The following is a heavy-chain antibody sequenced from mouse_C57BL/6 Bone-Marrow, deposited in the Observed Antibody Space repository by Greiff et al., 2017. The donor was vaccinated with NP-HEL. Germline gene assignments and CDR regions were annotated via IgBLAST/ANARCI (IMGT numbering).Heavy chain of an antibody. CDR2: ILPGSGST. CDR3: ARGLSYYYGSSWFAY. Sequence: QVQLQQSGAELMKPGASVKLSCKATGYTFTGYWIEWVKPRPGHGLEWIGEILPGSGSTNYNEKFKGKATFTADTSSNTAYMQLSSLTTEDSAIYYCARGLSYYYGSSWFAYWGQGTLVTVSA. CDR1: GYTFTGYW. V-gene: IGHV1-9*01. D-gene: IGHD1-1*01. J-gene: IGHJ3*01.